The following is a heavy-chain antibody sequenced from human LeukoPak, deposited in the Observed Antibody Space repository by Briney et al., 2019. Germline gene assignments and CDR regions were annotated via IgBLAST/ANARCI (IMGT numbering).Heavy chain of an antibody. CDR1: GGTFSSYA. D-gene: IGHD2-15*01. J-gene: IGHJ3*02. V-gene: IGHV1-69*04. CDR2: IIPIFGIA. Sequence: SVKVSCTASGGTFSSYAISWVRQAPGQGLEWMGRIIPIFGIANYAQKFQGRVTITADKSTSTAYMELSSLRSEDTAVYYCARGIGYCSGGSCYRIGDAFDIWGQGTMVTVSS. CDR3: ARGIGYCSGGSCYRIGDAFDI.